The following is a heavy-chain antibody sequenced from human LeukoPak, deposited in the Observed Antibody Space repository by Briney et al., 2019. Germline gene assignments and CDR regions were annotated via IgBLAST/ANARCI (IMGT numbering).Heavy chain of an antibody. D-gene: IGHD6-13*01. CDR2: IKQDGSEK. CDR1: GFTFSSYW. J-gene: IGHJ5*02. V-gene: IGHV3-7*03. CDR3: ARGGIAAPFDP. Sequence: GGSLRLSCAGSGFTFSSYWMSWVRQAPGKGLEWVANIKQDGSEKHYVDSVKGRFTISRDNAKNSLYLQMNSLRAEDTALYYCARGGIAAPFDPWGQGTLVTVSS.